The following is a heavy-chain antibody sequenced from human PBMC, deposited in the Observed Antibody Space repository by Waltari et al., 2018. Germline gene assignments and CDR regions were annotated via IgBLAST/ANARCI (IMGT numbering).Heavy chain of an antibody. CDR3: ARDRGRGLFLDS. Sequence: QLQLQQSGPGLVKPSESLSLTCVVSGDSMTSSDWWSWVRQSPGKGLEWIGQVHHSGKTNYNPSLAIRVTVSIDTSNNQFSLKLPSPTAADTAMYYCARDRGRGLFLDSWGQGTLVTVSP. V-gene: IGHV4-4*02. J-gene: IGHJ4*02. CDR1: GDSMTSSDW. CDR2: VHHSGKT. D-gene: IGHD2-15*01.